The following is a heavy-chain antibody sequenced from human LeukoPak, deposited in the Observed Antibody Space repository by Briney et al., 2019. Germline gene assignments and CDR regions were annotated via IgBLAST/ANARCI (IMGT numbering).Heavy chain of an antibody. CDR3: ARGPSARVGATY. J-gene: IGHJ4*02. CDR1: GGSFSGYY. V-gene: IGHV4-34*01. D-gene: IGHD1-26*01. Sequence: PSETLSLTCAVYGGSFSGYYWSWIRQPPGKGLEWIGEINHSGSTNYNPSLKSRVTISVDTSKNQFSLKLSSVTAADTAVYYCARGPSARVGATYWGQGTLVTVSS. CDR2: INHSGST.